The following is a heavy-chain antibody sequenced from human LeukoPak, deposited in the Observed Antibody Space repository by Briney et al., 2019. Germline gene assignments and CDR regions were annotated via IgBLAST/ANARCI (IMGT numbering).Heavy chain of an antibody. V-gene: IGHV1-2*02. Sequence: ASVKVSCKASGYTFTGYYMHWVRQAPGQGLEWMGWIDPNSGGTNSAQKFQGRVTMTRDPSISTAHMELSRLRSDDTAVYYCARGFRGWAATGSVDYWGQGTLVTVSS. CDR3: ARGFRGWAATGSVDY. J-gene: IGHJ4*02. CDR2: IDPNSGGT. CDR1: GYTFTGYY. D-gene: IGHD6-13*01.